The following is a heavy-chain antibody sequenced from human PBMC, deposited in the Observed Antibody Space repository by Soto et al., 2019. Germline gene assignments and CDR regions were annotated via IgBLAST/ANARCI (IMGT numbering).Heavy chain of an antibody. J-gene: IGHJ4*02. CDR1: GYSISSGYY. D-gene: IGHD3-22*01. CDR2: IYRSGST. V-gene: IGHV4-38-2*01. Sequence: SETLSLTCAVSGYSISSGYYWGWIRQPPGKGLEWIGSIYRSGSTYYNPSLKSRVTISVDTSKNQFSLKLSSVTAADTAVYYCARGVSSGYYYNFDYWGQGTLVTVSS. CDR3: ARGVSSGYYYNFDY.